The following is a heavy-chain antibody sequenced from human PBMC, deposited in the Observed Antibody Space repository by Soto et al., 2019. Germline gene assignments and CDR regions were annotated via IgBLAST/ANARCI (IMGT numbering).Heavy chain of an antibody. CDR2: INHSEST. J-gene: IGHJ6*03. CDR1: GGSFSGYY. CDR3: ARGRRYNWNLAGGVDYYYYYMDV. Sequence: SETLSLTCAVYGGSFSGYYWSWIRQPPGKGLEWIGEINHSESTNYNPSLKSRDTISVDTSKNQLSQKQSTVTAADTAVYYCARGRRYNWNLAGGVDYYYYYMDVWGKGTTVT. D-gene: IGHD1-20*01. V-gene: IGHV4-34*01.